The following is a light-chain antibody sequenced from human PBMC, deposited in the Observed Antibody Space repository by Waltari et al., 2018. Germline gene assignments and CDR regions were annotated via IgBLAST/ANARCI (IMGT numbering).Light chain of an antibody. J-gene: IGKJ2*01. CDR1: PSISSW. CDR3: QQYNSYSGYT. Sequence: DIQMTQSPPTLSASAGESVTLTCRASPSISSWLAWYQQKPGKAPKLLIYKASTLKSGVPSRFSGSGSGTEFTLTISSLQPDDFATYYCQQYNSYSGYTFGQGTKLEIK. CDR2: KAS. V-gene: IGKV1-5*03.